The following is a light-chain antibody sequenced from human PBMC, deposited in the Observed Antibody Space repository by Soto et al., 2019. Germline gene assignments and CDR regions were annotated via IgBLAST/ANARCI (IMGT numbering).Light chain of an antibody. CDR2: GNI. J-gene: IGLJ1*01. CDR3: QSYDSTLSARYV. CDR1: SSNIGAGYD. V-gene: IGLV1-40*01. Sequence: QSVLTQPPSVSGAPGQRGTISCTGSSSNIGAGYDVHWYQQRPGTAPKLLIFGNINRPSGVPDRFSGSKSGTSASLAITGLQAEDEGDYYCQSYDSTLSARYVFGTGTKLPVL.